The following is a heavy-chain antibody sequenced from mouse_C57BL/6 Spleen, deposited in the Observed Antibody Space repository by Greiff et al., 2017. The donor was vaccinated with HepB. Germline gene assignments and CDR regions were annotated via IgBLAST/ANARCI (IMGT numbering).Heavy chain of an antibody. J-gene: IGHJ2*01. CDR3: ARRGTGHFDY. Sequence: QVQLQQSGPELVKPEASVKISCKASGYSFTSYYIHWVKQRRGQGLEWIGWIYPGSGNTKYNEKFKGKATLTADTSSSTAYMQLSSLTSEDSAVYYCARRGTGHFDYWGQGTTLTVSS. D-gene: IGHD3-3*01. CDR2: IYPGSGNT. V-gene: IGHV1-66*01. CDR1: GYSFTSYY.